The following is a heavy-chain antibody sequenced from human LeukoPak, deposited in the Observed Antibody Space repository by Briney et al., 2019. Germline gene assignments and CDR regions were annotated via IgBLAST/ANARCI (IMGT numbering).Heavy chain of an antibody. CDR2: IYYSGST. D-gene: IGHD3-9*01. J-gene: IGHJ5*02. CDR3: ARAVEDPEYYDILTGYPWSWFDP. V-gene: IGHV4-59*01. Sequence: SETLSLTCTVSGGSISSYYWSWIRHPPGKGLEWIGYIYYSGSTNYNPSLKSRVTISVDTSKNQFSLKLSSVTAADTAVYYCARAVEDPEYYDILTGYPWSWFDPWGQGTLVTVSS. CDR1: GGSISSYY.